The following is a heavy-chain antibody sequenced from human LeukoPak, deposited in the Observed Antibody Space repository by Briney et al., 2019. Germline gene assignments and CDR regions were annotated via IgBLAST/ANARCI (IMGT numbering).Heavy chain of an antibody. D-gene: IGHD4-17*01. V-gene: IGHV3-11*04. Sequence: GGSLRLSCAASGFTFSDYYMSWIRQAPGKGLEWVSYISSSSSTIYYADSVKGRFTISRDNAKNSLYLQMNSLRAEDTAVYYCARVGTVTRYWYFDLWGRGTLVTVSS. J-gene: IGHJ2*01. CDR3: ARVGTVTRYWYFDL. CDR2: ISSSSSTI. CDR1: GFTFSDYY.